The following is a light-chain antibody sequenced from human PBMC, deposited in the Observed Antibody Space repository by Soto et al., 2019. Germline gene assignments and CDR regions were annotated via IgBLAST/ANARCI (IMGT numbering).Light chain of an antibody. J-gene: IGKJ5*01. Sequence: EVVMTQSPATLSMSPGERATLSCRASQSVGTYLAWYQQKPGQAPRLLIYGASTRATGIPARFSGSGSGTDFTLTISSLEPEDFAVYYCQQRSNWPPITFGQGTRLEIK. CDR3: QQRSNWPPIT. CDR2: GAS. CDR1: QSVGTY. V-gene: IGKV3-11*01.